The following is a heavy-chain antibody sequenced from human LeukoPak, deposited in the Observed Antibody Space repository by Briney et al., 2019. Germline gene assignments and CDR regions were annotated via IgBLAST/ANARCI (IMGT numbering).Heavy chain of an antibody. V-gene: IGHV1-2*02. CDR2: INPNSGGT. D-gene: IGHD3-9*01. J-gene: IGHJ6*02. CDR1: GYTFTSYY. CDR3: ARDYDDILTGYPATANIYYYYHGMDV. Sequence: ASVKVSCKASGYTFTSYYIHWVRQAPGQGLEWMGWINPNSGGTNYAQKFQGRVTMTRDTSISTAYMELSRLRSDDTAVYYCARDYDDILTGYPATANIYYYYHGMDVWGQGTTVTVSS.